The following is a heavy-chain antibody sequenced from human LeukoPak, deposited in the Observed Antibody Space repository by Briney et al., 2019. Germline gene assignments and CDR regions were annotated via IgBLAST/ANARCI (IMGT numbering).Heavy chain of an antibody. Sequence: PGGSLRLSCAASGFTFSGYSMNWVRQAPGKGLEGVSYISSSSNKIYYADSVKGRFITSRDNAKNSLYLQMNSLRDEDTAVYYCARSDLRFLELFDYWGQGTLVTVSS. V-gene: IGHV3-48*02. J-gene: IGHJ4*02. D-gene: IGHD3-3*01. CDR2: ISSSSNKI. CDR1: GFTFSGYS. CDR3: ARSDLRFLELFDY.